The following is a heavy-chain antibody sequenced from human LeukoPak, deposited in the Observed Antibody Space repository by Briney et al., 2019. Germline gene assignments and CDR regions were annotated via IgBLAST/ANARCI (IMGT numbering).Heavy chain of an antibody. CDR3: ARAIGYCGGDCYSFDY. CDR2: INPNSGGT. D-gene: IGHD2-21*02. V-gene: IGHV1-2*02. CDR1: GYTFTGYY. J-gene: IGHJ4*02. Sequence: ASVKVSCKASGYTFTGYYMHWVRQAPGQGLEWMGWINPNSGGTNYAQKFQGRVTMTRDTSISTAYMELSRLRSDDTAVYYCARAIGYCGGDCYSFDYWGQGTLATVSS.